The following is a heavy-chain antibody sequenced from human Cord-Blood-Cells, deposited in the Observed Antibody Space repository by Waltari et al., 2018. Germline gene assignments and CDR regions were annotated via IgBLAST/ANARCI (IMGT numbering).Heavy chain of an antibody. J-gene: IGHJ4*02. CDR3: ARHGRKSAYCGGDCYIDY. D-gene: IGHD2-21*02. Sequence: EVQLVQSGAEVKKPGESLKISCKGSGYSFTSYWIGWVRQMHGKGLEWMGILYPGDSDTRYSPSFQGQVTISADKSISTAYLQWSSLKASDTAMYYCARHGRKSAYCGGDCYIDYWGQGTLVTVSS. CDR2: LYPGDSDT. V-gene: IGHV5-51*01. CDR1: GYSFTSYW.